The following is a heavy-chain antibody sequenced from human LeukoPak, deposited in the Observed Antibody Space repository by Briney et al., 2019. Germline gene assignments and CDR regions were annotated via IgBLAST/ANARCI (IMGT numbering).Heavy chain of an antibody. CDR3: ARGRVLRPLTDYYYGMDV. CDR1: GGTFISYG. CDR2: IIPISGTA. V-gene: IGHV1-69*13. D-gene: IGHD2-8*01. Sequence: SVKVSCKASGGTFISYGISWVRQAPGQGLEWMGGIIPISGTAKYAQKFQGRVTITADESTSTAYMELTSLRSEDTAVYYCARGRVLRPLTDYYYGMDVWGQGTTVTVSS. J-gene: IGHJ6*02.